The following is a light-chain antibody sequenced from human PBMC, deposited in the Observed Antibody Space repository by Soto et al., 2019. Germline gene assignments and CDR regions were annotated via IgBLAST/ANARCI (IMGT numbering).Light chain of an antibody. Sequence: QSVLTQPASVSGSPGQSITISCTGTSSDVGNYNYVSWYQQYPGRVPKLLIYMVSNRPSGVSNRFSGSKSGHTASLTISGLQSEDEADYFCTSYTSSTTLDVFGTGTKVTVL. CDR2: MVS. J-gene: IGLJ1*01. V-gene: IGLV2-14*01. CDR1: SSDVGNYNY. CDR3: TSYTSSTTLDV.